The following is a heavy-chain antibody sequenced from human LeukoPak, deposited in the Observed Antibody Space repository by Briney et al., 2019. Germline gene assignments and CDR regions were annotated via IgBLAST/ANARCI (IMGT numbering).Heavy chain of an antibody. J-gene: IGHJ4*02. CDR2: ISGSGGST. CDR3: AKGRDSSGYYYFDY. CDR1: GFTFSSYG. V-gene: IGHV3-23*01. Sequence: GGSLRLSCVGSGFTFSSYGMSWVRQAPGKGLEWVSAISGSGGSTYYADSVKGRFTISRDNSKNTLYLQMNSLRAEDTAVYYCAKGRDSSGYYYFDYWGQGTLVTVSS. D-gene: IGHD3-22*01.